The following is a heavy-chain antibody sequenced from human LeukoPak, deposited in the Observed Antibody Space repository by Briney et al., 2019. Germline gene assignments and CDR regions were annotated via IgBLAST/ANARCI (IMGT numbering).Heavy chain of an antibody. D-gene: IGHD6-13*01. CDR1: GYTFTGYY. CDR3: ARDGVQEWRTIAAAGNWFDP. V-gene: IGHV1-2*02. J-gene: IGHJ5*02. CDR2: INPNSGGT. Sequence: VASVTVSCKASGYTFTGYYMHWVRQAPGQGLEWMGWINPNSGGTNYAQKFQGRVTMTRDTSISTAYMELSRLRSDDTAVYYCARDGVQEWRTIAAAGNWFDPWGQGTLVTVSS.